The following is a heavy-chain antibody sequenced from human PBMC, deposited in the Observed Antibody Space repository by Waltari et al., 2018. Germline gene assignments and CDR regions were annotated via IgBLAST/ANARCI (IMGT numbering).Heavy chain of an antibody. J-gene: IGHJ4*02. CDR3: RFSSSYKRAFYFDY. Sequence: EVQLVESGGGLVQPGGSLRLSCAASGFTFRTYWMHWVRQAPGTGLVLVSRVSSDGSRTTYADSVKGRFTISRDSAKNTLYLQMNSLRVEDTAVYYCRFSSSYKRAFYFDYWGQGTLVTVSS. CDR2: VSSDGSRT. D-gene: IGHD2-2*02. CDR1: GFTFRTYW. V-gene: IGHV3-74*01.